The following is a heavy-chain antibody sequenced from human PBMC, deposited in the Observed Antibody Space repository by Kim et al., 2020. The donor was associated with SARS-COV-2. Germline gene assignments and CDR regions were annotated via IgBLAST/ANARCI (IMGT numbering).Heavy chain of an antibody. V-gene: IGHV1-69*13. Sequence: SMKVSCKASGGTFSSYAISWVRQAPGQGLEWMGGIIPIFGTAYYAQKFQGRVTITADESTSTAYMELSSLRSEDTAVYYCASNVGVEWLVRDWGQGTLVTVSS. D-gene: IGHD6-19*01. CDR3: ASNVGVEWLVRD. CDR1: GGTFSSYA. J-gene: IGHJ4*02. CDR2: IIPIFGTA.